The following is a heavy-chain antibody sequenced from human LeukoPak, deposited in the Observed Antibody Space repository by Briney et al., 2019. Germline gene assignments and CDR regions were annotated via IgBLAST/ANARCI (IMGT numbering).Heavy chain of an antibody. V-gene: IGHV3-9*03. J-gene: IGHJ4*02. CDR2: ISWNSGSI. CDR3: AKGYCSSTSCYFDY. CDR1: GFTFDDYA. Sequence: PGGSLRLSCAASGFTFDDYAVHWVRQAPGKGLEWVSGISWNSGSIGYADSVKGRFTISRDNAKNSLYLQMNSLRAEDMALYYCAKGYCSSTSCYFDYWGQGTLVTVSS. D-gene: IGHD2-2*01.